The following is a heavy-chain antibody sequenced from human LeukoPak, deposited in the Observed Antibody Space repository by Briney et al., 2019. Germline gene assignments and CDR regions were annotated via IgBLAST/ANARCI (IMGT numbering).Heavy chain of an antibody. CDR1: GGSISSYY. V-gene: IGHV4-34*01. D-gene: IGHD2-2*01. Sequence: PSETLSLTCTVSGGSISSYYWSWIRQPPGKGLEWIGEINHSGSTNYNPSLKSRVTISVDTSKNQFSLKLSSVTAADTAVYYCARSCGSTSCYRYWGQGTLVTVSS. CDR3: ARSCGSTSCYRY. CDR2: INHSGST. J-gene: IGHJ4*02.